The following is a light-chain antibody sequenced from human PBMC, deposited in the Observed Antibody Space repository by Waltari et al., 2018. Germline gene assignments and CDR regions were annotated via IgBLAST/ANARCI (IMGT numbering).Light chain of an antibody. J-gene: IGKJ1*01. CDR1: QSISSY. CDR2: AAS. V-gene: IGKV1-39*01. CDR3: QQSYSSPWT. Sequence: DIQMTQSPSSLSASVGDRVTITCRASQSISSYLNWYQQKPGKAPKLLIYAASSLQSGVPARFSGSGSGTDFTLTSSSLQPEDSATYYCQQSYSSPWTFGQGTKGEIK.